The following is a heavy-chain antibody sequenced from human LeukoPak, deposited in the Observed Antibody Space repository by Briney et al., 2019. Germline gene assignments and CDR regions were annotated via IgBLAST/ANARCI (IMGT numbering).Heavy chain of an antibody. D-gene: IGHD1-1*01. J-gene: IGHJ6*04. CDR2: IYYSGST. CDR1: GGSISSYY. CDR3: ARDRTQLERWGYYYYGMDV. Sequence: ETXSLTCTVSGGSISSYYWSWIRQSPGKGLEWIGYIYYSGSTNYNPSLKSRVTISVDTSKNQFSLKLSSVTAADTAVYYCARDRTQLERWGYYYYGMDVWGKGTTVTVSS. V-gene: IGHV4-59*01.